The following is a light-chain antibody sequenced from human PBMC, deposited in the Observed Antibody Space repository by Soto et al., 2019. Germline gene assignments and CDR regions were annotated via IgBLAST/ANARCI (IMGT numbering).Light chain of an antibody. CDR1: QNIHTH. CDR2: TAS. V-gene: IGKV1-39*01. Sequence: DIQMTQSPSSLSASVGDRLPITCRARQNIHTHLNWYQQKPGKAPKPLIYTASSWHSGVPSRFSGSASGTDFTLTISSLQPEDFATYYCQQGDTTPITFGQGTRLEIK. J-gene: IGKJ5*01. CDR3: QQGDTTPIT.